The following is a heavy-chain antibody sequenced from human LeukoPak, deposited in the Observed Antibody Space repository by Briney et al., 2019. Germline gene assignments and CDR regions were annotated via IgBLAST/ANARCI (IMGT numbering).Heavy chain of an antibody. J-gene: IGHJ4*02. Sequence: GGSLRLSCATSGFSFSSYAMSWVRQAPGKGLEWVSAMSSSDDGRYYAASVRGRFTISRDTSRSTLYLQMNSLRAEDTAVYYCAKEIGDGYNFDYWGQGTLVTVSS. CDR3: AKEIGDGYNFDY. CDR2: MSSSDDGR. CDR1: GFSFSSYA. V-gene: IGHV3-23*01. D-gene: IGHD5-24*01.